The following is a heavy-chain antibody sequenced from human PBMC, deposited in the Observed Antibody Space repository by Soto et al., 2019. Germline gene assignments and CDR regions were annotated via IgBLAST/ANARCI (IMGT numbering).Heavy chain of an antibody. CDR1: GYSFTNYW. Sequence: GESLKISCKGSGYSFTNYWIGWVRQMPGKGLEWMGIIYPGDSDTKYSPSFQGQVTVSADKSITTTYLQWSSLKASDTAIYYCAASIFYYGMDVWGQGTTVTVSS. CDR3: AASIFYYGMDV. V-gene: IGHV5-51*01. J-gene: IGHJ6*02. CDR2: IYPGDSDT.